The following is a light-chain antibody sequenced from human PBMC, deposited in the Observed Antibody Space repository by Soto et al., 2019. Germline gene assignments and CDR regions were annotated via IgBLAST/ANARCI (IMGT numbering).Light chain of an antibody. V-gene: IGLV2-14*01. J-gene: IGLJ2*01. CDR1: SSDVGGYNY. CDR3: SSYTSSSTLLVV. CDR2: DVS. Sequence: QSALTQPASVSGSPGQSITISCTGTSSDVGGYNYVSWYQQHPGKAPKLMIYDVSNRPSGASNRFSGSKSGNTASLTISGLQAEDEADYYCSSYTSSSTLLVVFGGGTKVTVL.